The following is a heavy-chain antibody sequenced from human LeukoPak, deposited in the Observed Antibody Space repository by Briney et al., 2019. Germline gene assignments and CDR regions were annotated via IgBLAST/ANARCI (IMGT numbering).Heavy chain of an antibody. V-gene: IGHV3-53*01. CDR2: IYSGGST. CDR1: GFTVSSNY. D-gene: IGHD2-15*01. CDR3: ARGADGVSSNSRGWFDP. J-gene: IGHJ5*02. Sequence: GGSLRLSCAASGFTVSSNYMSWVRQAPGKGLEWVSVIYSGGSTYYADSVKGRFTISRDNSKNTLYLQMNSLRAEDTAVYYCARGADGVSSNSRGWFDPWGQGTLVTVSS.